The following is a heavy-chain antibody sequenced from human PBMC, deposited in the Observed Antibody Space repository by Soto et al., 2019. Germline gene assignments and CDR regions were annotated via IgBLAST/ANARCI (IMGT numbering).Heavy chain of an antibody. V-gene: IGHV3-21*01. CDR3: ARDPSSFNWYFDL. J-gene: IGHJ2*01. D-gene: IGHD2-15*01. CDR2: ISSSSSYI. CDR1: GFTFSSYS. Sequence: GGSLRLSCAASGFTFSSYSMNWVRQAPGKGLEWVSSISSSSSYIYYADSVKGRFTISRDNAKNSLYLQMNSLRAEDTAVYYCARDPSSFNWYFDLWGCGTLVTVSS.